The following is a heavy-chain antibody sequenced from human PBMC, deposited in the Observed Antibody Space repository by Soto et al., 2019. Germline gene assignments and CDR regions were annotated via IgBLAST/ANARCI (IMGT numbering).Heavy chain of an antibody. V-gene: IGHV3-23*04. Sequence: EVKLVESGGGLVQPGGALRISCKVSGFMFSDYAMTWVRQAPGKGLERVSSIGKSGSDRDYADSVKGRFTISRDNSENTVYLQMDSLKVEDTALYFCMKVRDYWGQGTQVTVS. J-gene: IGHJ4*02. CDR3: MKVRDY. CDR1: GFMFSDYA. CDR2: IGKSGSDR.